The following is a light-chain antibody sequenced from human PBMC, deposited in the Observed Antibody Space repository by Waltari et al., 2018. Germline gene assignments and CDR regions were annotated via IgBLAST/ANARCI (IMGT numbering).Light chain of an antibody. Sequence: CRASQSVSINLAWYQQKPGQAPRLLIYGASTRATGIPARFSGSGSGTEFTLTISSLQSEDFAVYYCQQYNNWPPGTFGQGTKVEIK. CDR2: GAS. J-gene: IGKJ1*01. V-gene: IGKV3-15*01. CDR3: QQYNNWPPGT. CDR1: QSVSIN.